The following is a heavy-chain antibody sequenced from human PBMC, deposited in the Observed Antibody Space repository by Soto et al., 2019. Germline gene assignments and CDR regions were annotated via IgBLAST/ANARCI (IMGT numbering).Heavy chain of an antibody. D-gene: IGHD3-9*01. V-gene: IGHV4-39*01. Sequence: SETLSLTCTVSGASISSSSYLWGWIRQPPGKGLEWIGSMDYSGSTYYNPSLNSRATISLYTTKNQFSLKLSSVTAADTGVYYCARHGGPRRTGAGFGYWGQGTQVTVSS. CDR3: ARHGGPRRTGAGFGY. J-gene: IGHJ4*02. CDR1: GASISSSSYL. CDR2: MDYSGST.